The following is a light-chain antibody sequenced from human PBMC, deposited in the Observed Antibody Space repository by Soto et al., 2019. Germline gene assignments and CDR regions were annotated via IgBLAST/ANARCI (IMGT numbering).Light chain of an antibody. J-gene: IGLJ2*01. V-gene: IGLV1-40*01. CDR1: SSNIGAGYD. CDR3: QSYDSSLSGHVV. Sequence: VLTQPPSVSGAPGQRVTISCTGSSSNIGAGYDVQWYQQLPGTAPKLLIYGNSNRPSGVPDRFSGSKSGTSASLAITGLQAEDEADYYCQSYDSSLSGHVVFGGGTQLTVL. CDR2: GNS.